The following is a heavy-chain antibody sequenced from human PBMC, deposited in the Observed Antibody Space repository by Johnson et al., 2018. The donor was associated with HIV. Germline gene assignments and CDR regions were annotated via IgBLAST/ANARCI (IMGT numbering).Heavy chain of an antibody. Sequence: VQLVESGGGVIRPGGSLRVSCAASGFTFSSYVMSWVRQAPGKGLEWVSAISGSGGSTYYADSVKGRFTISRDNSKNTLYLQMNSLRAEDTAVYYCAREGKDAFDIWGQGTMVTVSS. V-gene: IGHV3-23*04. CDR3: AREGKDAFDI. D-gene: IGHD3-10*01. CDR2: ISGSGGST. J-gene: IGHJ3*02. CDR1: GFTFSSYV.